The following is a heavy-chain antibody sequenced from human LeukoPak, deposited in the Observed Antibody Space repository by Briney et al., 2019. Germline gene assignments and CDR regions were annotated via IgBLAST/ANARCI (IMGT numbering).Heavy chain of an antibody. CDR2: ISSNGGST. CDR1: GFTFSNYA. V-gene: IGHV3-64D*08. D-gene: IGHD6-19*01. CDR3: VKNGVYTSGWYGGYFDY. J-gene: IGHJ4*02. Sequence: GGSLRLSCSASGFTFSNYAMYWVRQAPGKGLEYISAISSNGGSTYYAGSVKGRFTISRDNSKNTLYLQMSSLRSEDTAVYYCVKNGVYTSGWYGGYFDYWGQGTLVTVSS.